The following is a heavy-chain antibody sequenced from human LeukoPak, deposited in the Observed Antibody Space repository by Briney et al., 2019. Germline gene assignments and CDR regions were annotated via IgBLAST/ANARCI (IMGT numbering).Heavy chain of an antibody. Sequence: ASVKVSCKASGYTFNSYGISWVRQAPGQGLEWMGWISAYNGNTNYAQKLQGRVTMTTDTSTSTAYVELRSLRSDDAAVYDSARDEYSGCYYVYWGQGTLVTVSS. CDR1: GYTFNSYG. J-gene: IGHJ4*02. CDR2: ISAYNGNT. CDR3: ARDEYSGCYYVY. D-gene: IGHD1-26*01. V-gene: IGHV1-18*01.